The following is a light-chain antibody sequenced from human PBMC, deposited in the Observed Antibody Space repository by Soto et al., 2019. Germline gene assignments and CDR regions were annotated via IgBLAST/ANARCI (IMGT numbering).Light chain of an antibody. J-gene: IGKJ4*01. CDR2: FSS. V-gene: IGKV1-9*01. CDR3: HQLYSYPLT. Sequence: DIQMTQSPSSLSASVGDRVTITCVASQNISRYLAWYQQKAGKAPKLLIYFSSTLQSGVPSRFSGSRSGTDFTLTISSLQPEDFATYYCHQLYSYPLTFGAGTKVDI. CDR1: QNISRY.